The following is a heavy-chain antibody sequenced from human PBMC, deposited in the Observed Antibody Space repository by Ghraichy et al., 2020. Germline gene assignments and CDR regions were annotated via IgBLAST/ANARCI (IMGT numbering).Heavy chain of an antibody. CDR1: GFTVSSNY. Sequence: GGSLRLSCAASGFTVSSNYMSWVRQAPGKGLEWVSVIYSGGSTYYADSVKGRFTISRDNSKNTLYLQMNSLRAEDTAVYYCARVPSLNWGSTDRFDYWGQGTLVTVSS. D-gene: IGHD7-27*01. CDR3: ARVPSLNWGSTDRFDY. J-gene: IGHJ4*02. CDR2: IYSGGST. V-gene: IGHV3-53*01.